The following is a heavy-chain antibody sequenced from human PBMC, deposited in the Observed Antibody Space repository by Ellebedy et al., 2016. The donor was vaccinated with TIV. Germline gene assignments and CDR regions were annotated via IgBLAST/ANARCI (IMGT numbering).Heavy chain of an antibody. CDR1: GYSFTSYW. J-gene: IGHJ6*02. V-gene: IGHV5-51*01. Sequence: GGSLRLSCKGSGYSFTSYWIGWVRQMPGKGLEWMGIIYPGDSDTRYSPSFQGQVTISADKSISTAYLQWSSLKASDTAMYYCARQGGTMEGFGELLYYYYGMDVWGQGTTVTVSS. CDR3: ARQGGTMEGFGELLYYYYGMDV. CDR2: IYPGDSDT. D-gene: IGHD3-10*01.